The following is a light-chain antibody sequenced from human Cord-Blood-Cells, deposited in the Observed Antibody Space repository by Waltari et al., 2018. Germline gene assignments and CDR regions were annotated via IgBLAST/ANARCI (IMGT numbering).Light chain of an antibody. J-gene: IGLJ3*02. Sequence: QSALTQPASVSGSPGQSITISCTGTSSDVGGYNHVSCYQQHPGKAPKLMIYAVSKRPSGVSNRFSGSKSGNTASLTISGLQAEDEADYYCSSYTSSSTWVFGGGTKLTVL. CDR2: AVS. V-gene: IGLV2-14*01. CDR1: SSDVGGYNH. CDR3: SSYTSSSTWV.